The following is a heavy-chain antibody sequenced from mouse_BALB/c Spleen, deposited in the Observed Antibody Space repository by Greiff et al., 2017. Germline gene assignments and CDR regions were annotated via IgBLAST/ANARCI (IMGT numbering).Heavy chain of an antibody. CDR2: ISSGSSTI. CDR1: GFTFSSFG. J-gene: IGHJ4*01. V-gene: IGHV5-17*02. D-gene: IGHD1-1*01. Sequence: EVKLMESGGGLVQPGGSRKLSCAASGFTFSSFGMHWVRQAPEKGLEWVAYISSGSSTIYYADTVKGRFTISRDNPKNTLFLQMTSLRYEDTAMYYCARRPSTVVAMDYWGQGTSVTVSS. CDR3: ARRPSTVVAMDY.